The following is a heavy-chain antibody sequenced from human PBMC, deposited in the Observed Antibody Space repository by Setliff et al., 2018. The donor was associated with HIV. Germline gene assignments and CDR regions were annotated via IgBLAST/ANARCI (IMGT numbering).Heavy chain of an antibody. CDR2: INHSGKT. Sequence: PSETLSLTCAVYGGSFSGFYWSWIRQAPGKGLEWIGEINHSGKTNYNPSLKSRITLSVDTSGNQFALKLASVTAADTALYYCGISRLNRADLAVVWTDWGQGSLVTVSS. V-gene: IGHV4-34*06. CDR1: GGSFSGFY. D-gene: IGHD5-18*01. CDR3: GISRLNRADLAVVWTD. J-gene: IGHJ4*02.